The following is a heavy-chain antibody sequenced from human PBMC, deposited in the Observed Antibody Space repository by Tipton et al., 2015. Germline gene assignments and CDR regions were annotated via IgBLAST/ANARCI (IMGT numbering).Heavy chain of an antibody. CDR1: GFTFSNYA. CDR3: TLPPHF. CDR2: ISGSGGGDTT. V-gene: IGHV3-23*01. Sequence: SLRLSCSASGFTFSNYAFNWVRQAPGKGLEWVSAISGSGGGDTTYYADSVKGRFTISRDNSKDTLYLQMNSLRAEDSAIYYCTLPPHFWGQGTLVTVSS. J-gene: IGHJ4*02.